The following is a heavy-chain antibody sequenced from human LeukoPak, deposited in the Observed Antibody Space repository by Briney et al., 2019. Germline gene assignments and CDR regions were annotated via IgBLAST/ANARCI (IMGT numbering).Heavy chain of an antibody. J-gene: IGHJ4*02. CDR3: ARRHSSSWYPGYDY. D-gene: IGHD6-13*01. CDR1: GFTFSSYG. Sequence: GGSLRLSCAASGFTFSSYGMHWVRQAPGKGLEWVAVISYDGSNKYYADSVKGRFTISRDNSKNTLYLQMNSLRAEDTAVYYCARRHSSSWYPGYDYWGQGTLVTVSS. CDR2: ISYDGSNK. V-gene: IGHV3-30*03.